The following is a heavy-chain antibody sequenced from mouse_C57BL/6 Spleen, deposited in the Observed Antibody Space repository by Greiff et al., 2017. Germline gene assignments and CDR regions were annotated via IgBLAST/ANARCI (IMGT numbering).Heavy chain of an antibody. V-gene: IGHV3-6*01. CDR1: GYSITSGYY. Sequence: EVKLVESGPGLVKPSQSLSLTCSVTGYSITSGYYWNWIRQFPGNKLEWMGYISYDGSNNYNPSLKNRISITRDTSKNQFFLKLNSVTTEDTATYYCASYDYDEAFAYWGQGTLVTVSA. J-gene: IGHJ3*01. D-gene: IGHD2-4*01. CDR3: ASYDYDEAFAY. CDR2: ISYDGSN.